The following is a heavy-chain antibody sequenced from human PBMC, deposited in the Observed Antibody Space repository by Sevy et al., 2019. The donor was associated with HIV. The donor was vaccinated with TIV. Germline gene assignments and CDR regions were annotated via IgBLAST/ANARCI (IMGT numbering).Heavy chain of an antibody. CDR1: HYSIRSAYQ. J-gene: IGHJ4*02. CDR3: VDDKNDYGGSYFES. D-gene: IGHD4-17*01. CDR2: IYPRGSA. Sequence: SETLSLTCAVSHYSIRSAYQWGWIRQSPGKGLEWIGSIYPRGSAFYNPSLKSRLSISVDMSKNQFSLNLRSVTAADTAVYYCVDDKNDYGGSYFESWGPGTLVTVSS. V-gene: IGHV4-38-2*01.